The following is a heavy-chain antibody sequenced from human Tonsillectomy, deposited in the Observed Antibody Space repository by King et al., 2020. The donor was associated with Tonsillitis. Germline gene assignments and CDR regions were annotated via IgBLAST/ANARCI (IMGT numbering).Heavy chain of an antibody. Sequence: QLVQSGAEVKKPGSSVKVSCKASGGTFSGHSISWVRQAPGQGLEWMGAIIPIFGSAYYAQRFQGRVTINADESTDESTSTVYMELSSLRFEDTAVYYCARSASLSSSWHFDLWGRGTLVTVSS. D-gene: IGHD6-13*01. J-gene: IGHJ2*01. CDR1: GGTFSGHS. V-gene: IGHV1-69*05. CDR2: IIPIFGSA. CDR3: ARSASLSSSWHFDL.